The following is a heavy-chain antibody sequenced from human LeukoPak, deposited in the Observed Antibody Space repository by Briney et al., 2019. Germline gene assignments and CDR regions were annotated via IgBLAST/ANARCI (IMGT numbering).Heavy chain of an antibody. J-gene: IGHJ4*02. CDR1: GGSISSSSYY. CDR3: ARHSIAAAGTNFDY. D-gene: IGHD6-13*01. Sequence: SETLSLTCTVSGGSISSSSYYWGWIRQPPGKGLEWIGSIYYSGSTYYNPSLKSRVTISVDTSKNQFSLKLSSVTAADTAVYYCARHSIAAAGTNFDYEGQGTLVTVSS. V-gene: IGHV4-39*07. CDR2: IYYSGST.